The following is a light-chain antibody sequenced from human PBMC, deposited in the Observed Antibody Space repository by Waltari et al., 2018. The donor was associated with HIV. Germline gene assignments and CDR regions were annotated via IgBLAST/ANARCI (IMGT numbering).Light chain of an antibody. CDR2: KDT. CDR3: HSADSSATYRV. J-gene: IGLJ3*02. CDR1: ALPKQY. V-gene: IGLV3-25*03. Sequence: SYELTQPPSVSVSPGQTSRITCSGDALPKQYAYWFHQKPGQAPVLVIYKDTERPSGIHERFPGSSSRTTVTLTISGGQAEDEADYYCHSADSSATYRVFGGGTKLTVL.